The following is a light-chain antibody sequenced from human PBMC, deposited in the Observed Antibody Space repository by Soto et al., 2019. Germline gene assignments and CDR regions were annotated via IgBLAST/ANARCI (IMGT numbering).Light chain of an antibody. J-gene: IGLJ1*01. CDR2: DVS. Sequence: VLTQPASGSGSPGQSITISCTGTSSDVGGYNYVSWYQQHPGKAPKLMIYDVSNRPSGVSNRFSGSKSGNTASLTISGLQAEDEADYYCSSYTSSSTRVFGTGTKVTVL. CDR3: SSYTSSSTRV. V-gene: IGLV2-14*01. CDR1: SSDVGGYNY.